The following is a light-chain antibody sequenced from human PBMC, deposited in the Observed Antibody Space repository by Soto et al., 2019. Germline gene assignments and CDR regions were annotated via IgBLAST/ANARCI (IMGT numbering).Light chain of an antibody. CDR2: RNN. CDR3: QSYDSSLSGSRV. J-gene: IGLJ3*02. V-gene: IGLV1-47*01. Sequence: QSVLTQPPSASGTPGQGVTISCSGSTSNIGSNYVYWYQQLPGTAPKLLIYRNNQRPSGVPDRFSGSKSGTSASLAITGLQAEDEADYYCQSYDSSLSGSRVFGGGTKVTVL. CDR1: TSNIGSNY.